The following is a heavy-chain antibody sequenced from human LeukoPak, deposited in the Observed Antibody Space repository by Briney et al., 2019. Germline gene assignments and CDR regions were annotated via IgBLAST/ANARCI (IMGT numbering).Heavy chain of an antibody. Sequence: GGSLRLSCAASGFTFSSYGMHWVRQAPGKGLEWVAFIRYDGSNKYYADSVKGRFTISRDNSKNTLYLQMNSLRAEDTAVYYCAKDQYYYDSSGSHFDYWGQGTLVTVSS. V-gene: IGHV3-30*02. J-gene: IGHJ4*02. CDR3: AKDQYYYDSSGSHFDY. CDR2: IRYDGSNK. CDR1: GFTFSSYG. D-gene: IGHD3-22*01.